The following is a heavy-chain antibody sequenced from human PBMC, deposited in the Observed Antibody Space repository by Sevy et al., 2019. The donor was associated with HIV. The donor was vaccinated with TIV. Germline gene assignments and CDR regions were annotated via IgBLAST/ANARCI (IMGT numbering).Heavy chain of an antibody. Sequence: GGSLRLSCAASGFTFSSYVIHWVRQAPGKGLEWVAVISYDGHKEYHADSVRGRFMISSDNSKKTLYLQMNSLRAEDTAGYYCARDPRRNDDSDALDIWGQGTMVTVSS. CDR1: GFTFSSYV. V-gene: IGHV3-30-3*01. CDR3: ARDPRRNDDSDALDI. CDR2: ISYDGHKE. D-gene: IGHD1-1*01. J-gene: IGHJ3*02.